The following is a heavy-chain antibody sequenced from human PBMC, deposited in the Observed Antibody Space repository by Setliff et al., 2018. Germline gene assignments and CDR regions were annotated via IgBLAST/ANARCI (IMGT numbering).Heavy chain of an antibody. CDR2: INPDTGYS. V-gene: IGHV1-2*02. D-gene: IGHD3-3*01. CDR3: ARVPRLEWLLPTFDS. CDR1: GYTFTGPY. Sequence: ASVKVSCKASGYTFTGPYMHWVRQAPGQGLEWMGWINPDTGYSKYAQKFQGRVTLTRDTSLTTAYMELRSLTSDDTAVYYCARVPRLEWLLPTFDSWGQGTLVTVSS. J-gene: IGHJ4*02.